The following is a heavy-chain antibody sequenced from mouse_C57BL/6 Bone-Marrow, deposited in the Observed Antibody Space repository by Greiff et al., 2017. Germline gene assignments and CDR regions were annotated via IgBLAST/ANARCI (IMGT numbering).Heavy chain of an antibody. J-gene: IGHJ4*01. CDR2: IYPGDGDT. D-gene: IGHD1-1*01. Sequence: VQLQQSGPELVKPGASVKISCKASGYAFSSSWMNWVKQRPGKGLEWIGRIYPGDGDTNYNGKFKGKATLTADKSSSTAYMQLSSLTSEDSAVYFCVVLRRGAMDYWGQGTSVTVSS. V-gene: IGHV1-82*01. CDR1: GYAFSSSW. CDR3: VVLRRGAMDY.